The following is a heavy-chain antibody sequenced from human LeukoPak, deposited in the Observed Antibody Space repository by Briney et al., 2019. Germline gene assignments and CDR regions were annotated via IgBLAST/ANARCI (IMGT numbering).Heavy chain of an antibody. CDR2: ISDNGGGP. J-gene: IGHJ4*02. CDR1: GFIFRDYA. Sequence: GGSLRLSCVVSGFIFRDYAMSWVRQAPGEGLEWVAGISDNGGGPYYADSLNGRFTVSRDNSKNILYLQMNSLRAEDTAVYYCAKEIGRLGVPLYDYWGRGTLVTASS. V-gene: IGHV3-23*01. D-gene: IGHD3/OR15-3a*01. CDR3: AKEIGRLGVPLYDY.